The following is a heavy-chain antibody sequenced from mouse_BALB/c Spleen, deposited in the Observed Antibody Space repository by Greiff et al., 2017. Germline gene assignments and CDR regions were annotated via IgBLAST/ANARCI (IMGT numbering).Heavy chain of an antibody. CDR2: IYPGDGDT. V-gene: IGHV1-82*01. CDR3: ARGNDYDGYAMDY. D-gene: IGHD2-4*01. Sequence: QVQLKESGPELVKPGASVKISCKASGYAFSSSWMNWVKQRPGQGLEWIGRIYPGDGDTNYNGKFKGKATLTADKSSSTAYMQLSSLTSVDSAVYFCARGNDYDGYAMDYWGQGTSVTVSS. CDR1: GYAFSSSW. J-gene: IGHJ4*01.